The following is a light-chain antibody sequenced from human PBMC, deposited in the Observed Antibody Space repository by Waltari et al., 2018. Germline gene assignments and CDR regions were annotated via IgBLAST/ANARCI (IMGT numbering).Light chain of an antibody. J-gene: IGLJ1*01. V-gene: IGLV2-14*01. CDR1: SSDVGGYKD. CDR2: EVT. CDR3: SSYTRISTFV. Sequence: QSALTQPAAVSGPPGQSITIPCTGTSSDVGGYKDGSWFQQKPGEFPKLILYEVTNRPSGVSNRFSGSKSGNTASLTISGLQAEDEADYFCSSYTRISTFVFGTGTEVSVL.